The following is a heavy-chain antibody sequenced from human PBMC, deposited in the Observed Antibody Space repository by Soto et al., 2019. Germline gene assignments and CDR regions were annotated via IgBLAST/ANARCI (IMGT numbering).Heavy chain of an antibody. D-gene: IGHD2-21*02. Sequence: QVQLVESGGGVVQPGRSLRVSCVASGFTFSSYGMHWVRQAPGKGLEWLALISYDGSHKYYADSVKGRFTISRDNSKNTLYMQMNTLSTEDTAVYYCAKDIATYCVGDCHPTESWGQGTLVTVSS. CDR3: AKDIATYCVGDCHPTES. V-gene: IGHV3-30*18. CDR1: GFTFSSYG. CDR2: ISYDGSHK. J-gene: IGHJ5*02.